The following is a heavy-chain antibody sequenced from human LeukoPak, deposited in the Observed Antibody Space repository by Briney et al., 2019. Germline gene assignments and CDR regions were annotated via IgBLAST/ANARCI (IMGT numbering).Heavy chain of an antibody. CDR2: ISGSGGST. J-gene: IGHJ3*02. V-gene: IGHV3-23*01. Sequence: PGGSLRLSCAASGFTFSSYAMSWVRQAPGKGLEWVSAISGSGGSTYYADSVKGRFTISRDNSKNTLYLQMNSLRAEDTAVYYCAKDSVEKWNQDPDAFDIWGQGTMVTVSS. CDR1: GFTFSSYA. D-gene: IGHD1-14*01. CDR3: AKDSVEKWNQDPDAFDI.